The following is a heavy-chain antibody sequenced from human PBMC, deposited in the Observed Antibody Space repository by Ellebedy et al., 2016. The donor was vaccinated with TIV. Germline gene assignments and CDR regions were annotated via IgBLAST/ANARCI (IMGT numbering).Heavy chain of an antibody. CDR1: GFTFSSYA. CDR3: AKGRGGGSDSSAPRYYFDY. Sequence: PGGSLRLSCAASGFTFSSYAMSWARQAPGKGLEWVSTISHTGSRTYYADSVEGRFTISRDNSKKTLYLQMNSLRAEDTAIYYCAKGRGGGSDSSAPRYYFDYWGLGTLVTVSS. CDR2: ISHTGSRT. D-gene: IGHD3-22*01. J-gene: IGHJ4*02. V-gene: IGHV3-23*01.